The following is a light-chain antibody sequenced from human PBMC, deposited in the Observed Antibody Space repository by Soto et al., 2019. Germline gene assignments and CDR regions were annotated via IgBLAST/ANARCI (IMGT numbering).Light chain of an antibody. CDR1: QSVSSN. J-gene: IGKJ1*01. CDR2: GAS. Sequence: EIVMTQSPATLSVSPGERATLSCRASQSVSSNLAWYQQKPGQAPRLLIYGASTRATGIPARFSGSGSGTEFTLTISSLQSEDFAVYYCQQYNSVLGTFGPGTKVDIK. V-gene: IGKV3-15*01. CDR3: QQYNSVLGT.